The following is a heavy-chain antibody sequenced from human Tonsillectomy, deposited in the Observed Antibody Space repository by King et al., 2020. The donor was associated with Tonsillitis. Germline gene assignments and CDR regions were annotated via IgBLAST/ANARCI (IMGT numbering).Heavy chain of an antibody. J-gene: IGHJ6*02. CDR3: AIAVRYFGIDV. V-gene: IGHV3-30-3*01. CDR1: GFTFSSYS. CDR2: ISCDGSNK. Sequence: VQLVQSGGGVVQPGRSLKLSCAASGFTFSSYSMHWVRQAPGKGLEWVTFISCDGSNKYYADSVKGRFTISRDSSKNTLYLQMNSLSAEDTAVYYCAIAVRYFGIDVWGQGTTVTVSS.